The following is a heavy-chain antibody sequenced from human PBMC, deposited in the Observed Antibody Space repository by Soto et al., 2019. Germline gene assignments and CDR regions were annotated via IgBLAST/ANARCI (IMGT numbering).Heavy chain of an antibody. J-gene: IGHJ6*02. CDR2: ISATGNTL. V-gene: IGHV3-48*03. Sequence: EVQLVESGGGLVQPGGSLRLSCSASGFAFSTYEMNWVRQAPGKGLEWVSYISATGNTLYYVDSVKGRFTISRDKAKNSLYLQMNNLRVEDKAIYYCARDGVARSEGAMDVWGQGTTVTVSS. CDR1: GFAFSTYE. CDR3: ARDGVARSEGAMDV. D-gene: IGHD2-15*01.